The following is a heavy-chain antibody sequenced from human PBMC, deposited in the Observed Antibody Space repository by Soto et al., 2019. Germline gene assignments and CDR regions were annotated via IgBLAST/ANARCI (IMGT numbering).Heavy chain of an antibody. CDR2: ISYDGSNK. J-gene: IGHJ6*03. CDR1: GFTFSSYG. CDR3: VRDKDFYMDV. V-gene: IGHV3-30*03. Sequence: GGSLRLSCAASGFTFSSYGMHWVRQAPGKGLEWVAVISYDGSNKYYADSVKGRFTISRDNSKNTLYLQMNSLRAEDTALYYCVRDKDFYMDVWGKGTTVTVSS.